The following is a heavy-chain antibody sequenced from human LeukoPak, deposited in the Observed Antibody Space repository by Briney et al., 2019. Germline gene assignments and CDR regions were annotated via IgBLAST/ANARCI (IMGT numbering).Heavy chain of an antibody. CDR3: ARAIFFDY. V-gene: IGHV3-7*01. CDR1: GFTFSSYS. J-gene: IGHJ4*02. CDR2: IKQDGSEK. Sequence: GGSLRLSCAASGFTFSSYSVNWVRQAPGKGLEWVANIKQDGSEKYYVDSVKGRFTISRDNAKNSLYLQMNSLRAEDTAVYYCARAIFFDYWGQGTLVTVSS.